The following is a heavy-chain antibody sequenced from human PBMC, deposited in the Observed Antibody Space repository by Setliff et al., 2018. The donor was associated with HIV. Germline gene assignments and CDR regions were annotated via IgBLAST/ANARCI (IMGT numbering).Heavy chain of an antibody. Sequence: GSLRLSCATSGFTFSPYAIHWVRQAPGKGLEWVSYITGSSSYTNYADSVKGRFTISRDNAKNSLYLQMNSLRAEDTAVYYCARSRAAGFDYWGQGTLVTVSS. CDR2: ITGSSSYT. V-gene: IGHV3-21*05. CDR3: ARSRAAGFDY. J-gene: IGHJ4*02. CDR1: GFTFSPYA. D-gene: IGHD6-13*01.